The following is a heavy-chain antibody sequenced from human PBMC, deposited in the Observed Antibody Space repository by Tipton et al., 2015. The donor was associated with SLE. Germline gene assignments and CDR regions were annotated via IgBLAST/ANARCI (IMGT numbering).Heavy chain of an antibody. V-gene: IGHV3-7*01. J-gene: IGHJ1*01. D-gene: IGHD3-3*01. CDR2: IREDGSEK. CDR1: GFTFSNNW. Sequence: SLRLSCIVSGFTFSNNWMAWVRQAPGKRLEWVAHIREDGSEKFHVDSVRGRFAISRDNAKNSLYLQANSLRVDDTAVYYCARDFWSGPSIEYFQHWGQGTLVIVSS. CDR3: ARDFWSGPSIEYFQH.